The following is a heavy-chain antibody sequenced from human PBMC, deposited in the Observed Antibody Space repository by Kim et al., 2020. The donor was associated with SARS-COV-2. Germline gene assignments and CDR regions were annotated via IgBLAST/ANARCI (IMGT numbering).Heavy chain of an antibody. CDR3: AREVTIFGVVTRAKVYFQH. D-gene: IGHD3-3*01. V-gene: IGHV3-30-3*01. Sequence: GGSLRLSCAASGFTFSSYAMHWVRQAPGKGLEWVAVISYDGSNKYYADSVKGRFTISRDNSKNTLYLQMNSLRAEDTAVYYCAREVTIFGVVTRAKVYFQHWGQGTLVTVSS. CDR2: ISYDGSNK. J-gene: IGHJ1*01. CDR1: GFTFSSYA.